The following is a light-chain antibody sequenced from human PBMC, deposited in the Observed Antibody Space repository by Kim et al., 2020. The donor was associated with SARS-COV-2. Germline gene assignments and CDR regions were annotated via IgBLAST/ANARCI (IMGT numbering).Light chain of an antibody. J-gene: IGLJ3*02. CDR3: SAWDTSLDVWV. CDR1: SNNVGNQG. CDR2: RNN. V-gene: IGLV10-54*01. Sequence: LTQPPSVSKGLRQTATLTCTGNSNNVGNQGAAWLQQHQGHPPKLLSYRNNKRPSGISERFSASRSGNTASLTIIGLQPEDEADYYCSAWDTSLDVWVFGGGTQLTV.